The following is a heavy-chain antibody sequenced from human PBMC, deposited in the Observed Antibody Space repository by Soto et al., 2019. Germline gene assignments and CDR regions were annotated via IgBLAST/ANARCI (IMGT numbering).Heavy chain of an antibody. CDR3: ASTRTYSSSSSLDY. CDR2: ISYDGSNK. V-gene: IGHV3-30*03. Sequence: QVQLVESGGGVVQPGRSLRLSCAASGFTFSSYGMHWVRQAPGKGLEWVAGISYDGSNKYYADSVKGRFTISRDNSKNTLYVLLNSLRADDTAVYFCASTRTYSSSSSLDYWGQGTLVTVSS. D-gene: IGHD6-6*01. CDR1: GFTFSSYG. J-gene: IGHJ4*02.